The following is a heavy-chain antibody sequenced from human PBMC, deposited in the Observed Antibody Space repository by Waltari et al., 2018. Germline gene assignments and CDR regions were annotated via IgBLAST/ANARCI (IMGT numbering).Heavy chain of an antibody. CDR3: ARVKYSYGWLPIDY. Sequence: QVQLQESGPGLVKPSETLSLTCTVSGGSISSYYWSWIRRPPGKGLEWIWYISYTGSTNYHPSLKSRVTISVDTSKNQFSLKLSSVTAADTAVYYCARVKYSYGWLPIDYWGQGTLVTVSS. V-gene: IGHV4-59*01. D-gene: IGHD5-18*01. CDR2: ISYTGST. CDR1: GGSISSYY. J-gene: IGHJ4*02.